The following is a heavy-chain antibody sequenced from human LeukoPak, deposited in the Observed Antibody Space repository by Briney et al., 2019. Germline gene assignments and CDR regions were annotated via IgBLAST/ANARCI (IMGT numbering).Heavy chain of an antibody. D-gene: IGHD6-19*01. J-gene: IGHJ3*01. Sequence: PSETLSLTCTVSGDSMRSYFWSWIRQPPGKGLEWIGYIYYSGAINYNPFLKSRVTISVDTSKNQFSLKLSSVTAADTAVYYCARDIEAQWLVTWGQGTMVTVSS. CDR2: IYYSGAI. V-gene: IGHV4-59*01. CDR1: GDSMRSYF. CDR3: ARDIEAQWLVT.